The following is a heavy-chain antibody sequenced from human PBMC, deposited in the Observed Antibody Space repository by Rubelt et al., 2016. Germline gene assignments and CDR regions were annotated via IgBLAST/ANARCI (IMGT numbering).Heavy chain of an antibody. CDR2: INHSGIT. CDR3: ARVSGWYRAPGQDFDY. CDR1: GGSFSGYY. V-gene: IGHV4-34*01. D-gene: IGHD6-19*01. J-gene: IGHJ4*02. Sequence: QVQLQQWGAGLLKPSETLSLTCAVYGGSFSGYYWSWIRQPAGKGLEWIGEINHSGITNYNPSLKSRGTIAVDTSKNQLSLKLSSETAADTAVYYCARVSGWYRAPGQDFDYWGQGTLVTVSS.